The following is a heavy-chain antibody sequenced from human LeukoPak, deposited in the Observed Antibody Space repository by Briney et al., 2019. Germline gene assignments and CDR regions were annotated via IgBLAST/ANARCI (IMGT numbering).Heavy chain of an antibody. J-gene: IGHJ5*02. CDR3: ARHDDFHNWLDP. D-gene: IGHD3/OR15-3a*01. CDR2: IYYSGST. CDR1: GGSISSSSYY. Sequence: SETLSLTCTVSGGSISSSSYYWGWIRQPPGKGLEWIGSIYYSGSTYYNPSLKSRVTISVDTSKNQFSLKLSSVTAADTAVYYCARHDDFHNWLDPWGQGTLVTVSS. V-gene: IGHV4-39*01.